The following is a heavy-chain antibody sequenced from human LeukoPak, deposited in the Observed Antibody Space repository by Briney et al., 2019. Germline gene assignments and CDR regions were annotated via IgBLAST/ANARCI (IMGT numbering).Heavy chain of an antibody. CDR3: AKYYDFWSGYYLYHFDN. CDR1: GFTFSSYA. J-gene: IGHJ4*02. CDR2: NSCSGGST. D-gene: IGHD3-3*01. Sequence: GGSLRLSWAASGFTFSSYAMSWVGQAPGKGLEWDAANSCSGGSTYYADSVKGRFTILRDNSKNTLYLDMNSLRADDAAVYYCAKYYDFWSGYYLYHFDNWGQGTLATVSS. V-gene: IGHV3-23*01.